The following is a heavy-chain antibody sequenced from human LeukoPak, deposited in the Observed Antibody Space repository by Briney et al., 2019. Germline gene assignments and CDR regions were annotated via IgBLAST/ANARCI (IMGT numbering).Heavy chain of an antibody. CDR2: VSGNGGST. CDR1: GFTLSSYA. J-gene: IGHJ1*01. V-gene: IGHV3-23*01. Sequence: GGSLRLSCAASGFTLSSYAMSWVRQAPGKGLEWVSIVSGNGGSTYYADSVKGRFTISTDNSRNTLSLQMNSLRAEDTALYYCAQGYDFWSGSEYFQHWGQGTLVTVSS. D-gene: IGHD3-3*01. CDR3: AQGYDFWSGSEYFQH.